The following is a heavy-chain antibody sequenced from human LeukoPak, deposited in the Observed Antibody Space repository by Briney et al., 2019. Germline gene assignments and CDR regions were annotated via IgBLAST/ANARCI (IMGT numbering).Heavy chain of an antibody. J-gene: IGHJ5*02. CDR2: ISYDGSNK. CDR1: GFTFSSYA. V-gene: IGHV3-30-3*01. Sequence: GGSLRLSCAASGFTFSSYAMHWVRQAPGNGLEWVAVISYDGSNKYYADSVKGRFTISRDNSKNTLYLQMNSLRAEDTAVYYCAREGGVLRYYDSSGLFDPWGQGTLVTVSS. CDR3: AREGGVLRYYDSSGLFDP. D-gene: IGHD3-22*01.